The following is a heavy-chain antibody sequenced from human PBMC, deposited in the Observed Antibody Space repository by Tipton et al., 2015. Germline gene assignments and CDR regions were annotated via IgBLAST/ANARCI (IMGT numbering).Heavy chain of an antibody. V-gene: IGHV3-23*01. CDR2: ISGSGGST. D-gene: IGHD2-15*01. Sequence: SLRLSCAASGFTFSSYAMSWVRQAPGKGLEWVSAISGSGGSTYYADSVKGRFTISRDNSKNTLYLQMNSLRADDTAVYYCAKEAIVATLIQEKGYFDYWGQGTLVTVSS. CDR3: AKEAIVATLIQEKGYFDY. J-gene: IGHJ4*02. CDR1: GFTFSSYA.